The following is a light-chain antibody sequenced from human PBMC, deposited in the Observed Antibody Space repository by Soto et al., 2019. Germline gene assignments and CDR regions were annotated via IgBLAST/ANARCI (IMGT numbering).Light chain of an antibody. J-gene: IGKJ2*01. CDR1: ESIRTF. V-gene: IGKV3-11*01. CDR3: QQRGNWPPYT. CDR2: GAS. Sequence: EIVLRQSPATLSLSPGERAILSCRASESIRTFLAWYQQKPGHAPRLLIYGASNRATGIPARFSGSGSGADFALTISNLKPEDSAVDYCQQRGNWPPYTFGQGTKLEIK.